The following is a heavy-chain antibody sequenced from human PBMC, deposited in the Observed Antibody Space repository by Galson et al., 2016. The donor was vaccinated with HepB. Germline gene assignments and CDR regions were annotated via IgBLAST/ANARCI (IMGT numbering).Heavy chain of an antibody. Sequence: SETLSLTCTVSAGSISSSPHYWGWIRQPPGKGLEWIATMHHSGSTYYNPSLKSRVTISVDTSKNQVSLKMSSVTAADAAVYYGARHVVVATSYWFDPWGQGTLVTVSS. CDR3: ARHVVVATSYWFDP. J-gene: IGHJ5*02. D-gene: IGHD5-12*01. CDR1: AGSISSSPHY. V-gene: IGHV4-39*01. CDR2: MHHSGST.